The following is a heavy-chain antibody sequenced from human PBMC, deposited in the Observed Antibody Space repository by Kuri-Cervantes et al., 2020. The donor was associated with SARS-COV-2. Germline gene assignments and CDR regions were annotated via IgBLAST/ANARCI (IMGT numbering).Heavy chain of an antibody. CDR1: GGSFSGYY. CDR3: ARHYYGSGSYYNWGSFDY. CDR2: INHSGST. J-gene: IGHJ4*02. V-gene: IGHV4-34*01. Sequence: GSLRLSCAVYGGSFSGYYWSWIRQPPGKGLEWIGEINHSGSTNYNPSLKSRVTISVDTSKNQFSLKLSSVTAADTAVYYCARHYYGSGSYYNWGSFDYWGQGTLVTVSS. D-gene: IGHD3-10*01.